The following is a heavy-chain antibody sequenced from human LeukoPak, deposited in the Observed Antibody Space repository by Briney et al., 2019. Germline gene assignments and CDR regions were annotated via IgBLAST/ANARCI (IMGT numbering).Heavy chain of an antibody. CDR3: ARTKGRVRGVMSYFDY. D-gene: IGHD3-10*01. Sequence: SETLSLTCAVYGGSFSGYYRSWIRQPPGKGLEWIGEINHSGSTNYNPSLKSRVTISVDTSKNQFSLKLSSVTAADTAVYYCARTKGRVRGVMSYFDYWGQGTLVTVSS. CDR2: INHSGST. V-gene: IGHV4-34*01. J-gene: IGHJ4*02. CDR1: GGSFSGYY.